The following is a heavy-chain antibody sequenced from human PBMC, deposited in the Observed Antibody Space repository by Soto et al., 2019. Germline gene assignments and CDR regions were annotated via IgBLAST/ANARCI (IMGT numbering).Heavy chain of an antibody. Sequence: GASVKVSCKASGGTFSSYAISWVRQAPGQGLEWMGGIIPIFGTANYAQKFQGRVTITADESTSTAYMELSSLRSEDTAVYYCATNRGSGYSSSWPDWGQGTLVTVSS. CDR1: GGTFSSYA. D-gene: IGHD6-13*01. CDR2: IIPIFGTA. V-gene: IGHV1-69*13. J-gene: IGHJ4*02. CDR3: ATNRGSGYSSSWPD.